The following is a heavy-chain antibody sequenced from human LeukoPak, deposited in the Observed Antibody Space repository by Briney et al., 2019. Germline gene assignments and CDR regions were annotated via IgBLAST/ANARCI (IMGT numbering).Heavy chain of an antibody. CDR1: GGSINSYY. CDR2: IHYSGTT. V-gene: IGHV4-59*08. D-gene: IGHD6-6*01. J-gene: IGHJ5*02. CDR3: ARARGSSSSNWFDP. Sequence: SETLSLTCTVSGGSINSYYWSWIRQPPGKGLEWIGYIHYSGTTNYNPSLNSRVTISVDTSKNQFSLKLNSVTAADTAVYYCARARGSSSSNWFDPWGQGTLVTVSS.